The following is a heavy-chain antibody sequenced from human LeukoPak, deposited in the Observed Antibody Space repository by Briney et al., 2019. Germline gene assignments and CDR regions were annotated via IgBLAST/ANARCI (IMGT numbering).Heavy chain of an antibody. Sequence: SATLSLTCTVSGGSISTYYWSWIRQPPGKGLEWIGYTYTSGSTDYNPSLKSRVTISLDTSNNQFSLNLNSVTAADTAVYYCARSRGRKVTPFDYWGQGILVHVSS. V-gene: IGHV4-4*09. CDR2: TYTSGST. J-gene: IGHJ4*02. D-gene: IGHD3-10*01. CDR1: GGSISTYY. CDR3: ARSRGRKVTPFDY.